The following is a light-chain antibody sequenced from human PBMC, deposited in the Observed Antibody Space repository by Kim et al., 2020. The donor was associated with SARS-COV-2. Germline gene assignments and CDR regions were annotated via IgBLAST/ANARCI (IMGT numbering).Light chain of an antibody. Sequence: GQSITISCTGTSSDIGGYNFVSWYQQHPDKAPQLIIYDVIERPSGVSNRFSGSKSGNTASLTISGLQAEDEADYYCSSYISTSTLVFGGGTRLTVL. CDR2: DVI. V-gene: IGLV2-14*03. CDR3: SSYISTSTLV. CDR1: SSDIGGYNF. J-gene: IGLJ2*01.